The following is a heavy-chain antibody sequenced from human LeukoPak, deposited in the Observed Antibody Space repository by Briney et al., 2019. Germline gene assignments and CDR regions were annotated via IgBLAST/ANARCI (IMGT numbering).Heavy chain of an antibody. Sequence: GESLKISCKCSGYSFTTYWIGWVRQMPGKGLEWMGIIYPGDSDTRYSPSFQGQVTISADKSISTAYLQWSSLKASDTAMYYCARTYCGGDCYYSYFDYWGQGTLVTVSS. CDR2: IYPGDSDT. J-gene: IGHJ4*02. D-gene: IGHD2-21*02. CDR3: ARTYCGGDCYYSYFDY. CDR1: GYSFTTYW. V-gene: IGHV5-51*01.